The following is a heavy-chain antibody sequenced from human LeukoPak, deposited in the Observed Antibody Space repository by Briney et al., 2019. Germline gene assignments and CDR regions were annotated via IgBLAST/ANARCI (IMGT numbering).Heavy chain of an antibody. CDR3: AREAWRAYLDY. CDR1: GFLFRAYA. Sequence: AGSLRLSCEASGFLFRAYAMSWVRQAPGKGLEWLSTITISDGDAYYITSVKGRFTMFRDNSKNTLYLQMNSLRAEDTAVYYCAREAWRAYLDYWGQGTPVRVSS. CDR2: ITISDGDA. V-gene: IGHV3-23*01. J-gene: IGHJ4*02. D-gene: IGHD3-3*01.